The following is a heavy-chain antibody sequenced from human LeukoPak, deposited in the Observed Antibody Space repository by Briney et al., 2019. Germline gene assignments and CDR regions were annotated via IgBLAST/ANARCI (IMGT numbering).Heavy chain of an antibody. CDR1: GFTFSSYG. D-gene: IGHD6-13*01. Sequence: PGGSLRLSCAASGFTFSSYGMHWVRQAPGKGLEWVAFIRYDGSNKYYADSVKGRFTISRDNSKNTLYLQMNSLRAEDTAVYYCAKVPGAAAGRWYYYYYMDVWGKGTTVTVSS. CDR3: AKVPGAAAGRWYYYYYMDV. J-gene: IGHJ6*03. CDR2: IRYDGSNK. V-gene: IGHV3-30*02.